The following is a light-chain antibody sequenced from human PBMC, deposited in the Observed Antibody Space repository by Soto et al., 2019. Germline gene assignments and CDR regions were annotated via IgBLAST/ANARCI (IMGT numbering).Light chain of an antibody. Sequence: DIQMTQSPSTLSGSVGDRVTITCRASQTISSWLAWYQQKPGKAPKLLIYKASTLKSGVPSRFSGSGSGTEFTLTISSLQPDDFATYYCHFGWTFGQGTKVDI. J-gene: IGKJ1*01. V-gene: IGKV1-5*03. CDR2: KAS. CDR3: HFGWT. CDR1: QTISSW.